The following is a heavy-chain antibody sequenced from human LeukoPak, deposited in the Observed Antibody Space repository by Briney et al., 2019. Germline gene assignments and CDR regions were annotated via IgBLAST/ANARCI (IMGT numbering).Heavy chain of an antibody. CDR3: ARGTGIAVAGLGFDY. CDR2: IYYSGST. CDR1: GGSISSGGYY. Sequence: SETLSLTCTVSGGSISSGGYYWSWICQHPGKGLERIGYIYYSGSTYYNPSLKSRVTISVDTSKNQFSLKLSSVTAADTAVYYCARGTGIAVAGLGFDYWGQGTLVTVSS. J-gene: IGHJ4*02. V-gene: IGHV4-31*03. D-gene: IGHD6-19*01.